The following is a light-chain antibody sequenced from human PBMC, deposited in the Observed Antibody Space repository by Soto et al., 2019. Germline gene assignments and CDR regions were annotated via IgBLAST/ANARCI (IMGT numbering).Light chain of an antibody. CDR1: QSLSNS. Sequence: ESVLTQSPATLSLSPGERATLSCRASQSLSNSLAWYQQKPGQPPRLLIYDESNRATGIPARFSGSGSGTVFTLTITSLEPEDFAVYYCQQRGNWPPTFGQGTKVEVK. CDR3: QQRGNWPPT. CDR2: DES. V-gene: IGKV3-11*01. J-gene: IGKJ1*01.